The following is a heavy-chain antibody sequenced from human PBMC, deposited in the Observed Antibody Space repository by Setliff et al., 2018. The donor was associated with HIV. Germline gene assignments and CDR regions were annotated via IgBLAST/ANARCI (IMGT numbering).Heavy chain of an antibody. CDR1: GGSFSGYS. D-gene: IGHD4-17*01. J-gene: IGHJ4*02. CDR3: ARQKTVTTYFDY. CDR2: INDNGGA. V-gene: IGHV4-34*01. Sequence: SETLSLTCAVSGGSFSGYSWTWLRQPPGKALEWIGHINDNGGANYNPSLTTRATISVATPKNQFSLKLSSVTAADTAVYYCARQKTVTTYFDYWGQGTLVTVSS.